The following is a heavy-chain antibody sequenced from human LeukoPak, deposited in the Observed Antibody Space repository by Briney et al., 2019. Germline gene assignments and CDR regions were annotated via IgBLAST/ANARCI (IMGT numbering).Heavy chain of an antibody. J-gene: IGHJ5*02. V-gene: IGHV4-34*01. CDR3: ARGLRAVAGRRGYNWFDP. CDR1: GGSFSGYY. D-gene: IGHD6-19*01. Sequence: SETLSPTCAVYGGSFSGYYWSWIRQPPGKGLEWIGEINHSGSTNYNPSLKSRVTISVDTSKNQFSLKLGSVTAADTAVYYCARGLRAVAGRRGYNWFDPWGQGTLVTVSS. CDR2: INHSGST.